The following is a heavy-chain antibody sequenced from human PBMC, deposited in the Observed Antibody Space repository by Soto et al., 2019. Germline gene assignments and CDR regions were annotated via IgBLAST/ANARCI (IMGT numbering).Heavy chain of an antibody. J-gene: IGHJ6*02. Sequence: QVQLVQSGAEVKKPGSSVKVSCKASGGTFSSYTLSWVRQAPGQGLEWMGRIIPILAIANYAQKFQGRLTISADKSTGTADMEQSSLRYEDTAVYYYARDLDMATLDGRDVWGQGTTVTVSS. CDR1: GGTFSSYT. CDR2: IIPILAIA. V-gene: IGHV1-69*08. D-gene: IGHD5-12*01. CDR3: ARDLDMATLDGRDV.